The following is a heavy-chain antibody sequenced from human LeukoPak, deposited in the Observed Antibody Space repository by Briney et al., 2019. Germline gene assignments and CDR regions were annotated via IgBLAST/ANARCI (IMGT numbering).Heavy chain of an antibody. J-gene: IGHJ3*01. CDR3: AKRGQYLAPNNAFDV. Sequence: GGSLRLSCVASGVTLSNYAMSWARQAPGKGLEWVSGTSGSGGSTYYANSVKGRFTISRDNSNNTLYLQMNSLRVDDTAVYYCAKRGQYLAPNNAFDVWGQGTMVTVSS. D-gene: IGHD2/OR15-2a*01. V-gene: IGHV3-23*01. CDR1: GVTLSNYA. CDR2: TSGSGGST.